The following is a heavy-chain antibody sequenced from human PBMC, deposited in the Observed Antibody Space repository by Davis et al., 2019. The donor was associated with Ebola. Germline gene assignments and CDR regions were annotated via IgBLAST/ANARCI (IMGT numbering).Heavy chain of an antibody. Sequence: SVKVSCMASGGTFSSYTISWVRQAPGQGLEWMGRIIPILGIANYAQKFQGRVTITADKSTSTAYMELSSLRSEDTAVYYCARVSPLPIHYYGMDVWGQGTTVTVSS. CDR1: GGTFSSYT. V-gene: IGHV1-69*02. CDR2: IIPILGIA. J-gene: IGHJ6*02. CDR3: ARVSPLPIHYYGMDV.